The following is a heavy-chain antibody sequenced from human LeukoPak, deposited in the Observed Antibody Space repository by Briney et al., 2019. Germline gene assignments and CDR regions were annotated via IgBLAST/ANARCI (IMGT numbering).Heavy chain of an antibody. CDR2: IIPIFGTA. V-gene: IGHV1-69*06. D-gene: IGHD6-13*01. J-gene: IGHJ6*03. CDR1: GGTFSSYA. CDR3: ARVDLGLHSSSWYYYYMDV. Sequence: GSSVKVSCKASGGTFSSYAISWVRQAPGQGLEWMGGIIPIFGTANYAQKFQGRVTITADKSTSTAYMELSSLRSEDTAVYYCARVDLGLHSSSWYYYYMDVWGKGTTVTVSS.